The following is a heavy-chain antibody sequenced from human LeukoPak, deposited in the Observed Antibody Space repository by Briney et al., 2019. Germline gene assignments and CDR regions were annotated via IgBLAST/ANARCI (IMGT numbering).Heavy chain of an antibody. V-gene: IGHV3-7*01. CDR3: ASRSSGYYYDY. D-gene: IGHD3-22*01. J-gene: IGHJ4*02. CDR1: GFTFSTYW. Sequence: GGSLRLSRSASGFTFSTYWMSCVRQAPGRGLWWVANMRRDGNEIYYLDSVRGRFTISRDNAENSLYLQMNSLRAEDTAVYYCASRSSGYYYDYWGQGTLVTVSS. CDR2: MRRDGNEI.